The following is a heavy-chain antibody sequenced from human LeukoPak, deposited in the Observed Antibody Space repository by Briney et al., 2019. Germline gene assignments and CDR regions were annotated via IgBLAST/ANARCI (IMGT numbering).Heavy chain of an antibody. J-gene: IGHJ6*02. CDR2: IYYSGST. CDR3: ARSLDGMDV. CDR1: GGSISSSSYY. V-gene: IGHV4-39*01. Sequence: SSETLSLTCTVSGGSISSSSYYWGWIRQPPGKGLEWIGSIYYSGSTYYSPSLKSRVTISVDTSKNQFSLKLSSVTAADTAVYYCARSLDGMDVWGQGTTVTVSS.